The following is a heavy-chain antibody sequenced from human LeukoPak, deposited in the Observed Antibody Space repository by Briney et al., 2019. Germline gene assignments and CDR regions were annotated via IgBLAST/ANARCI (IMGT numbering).Heavy chain of an antibody. Sequence: PGGSLRLSCAASGFTINTYTMTWVRQAPGKGLEWVSSITTSSRYIYYSDSVKGRFTISRDNAKNSLYLQMDSLRAGDTAVYFCARDFSSPIMATDSAFDFWGQGTLVTVSS. V-gene: IGHV3-21*01. J-gene: IGHJ4*02. D-gene: IGHD5-24*01. CDR2: ITTSSRYI. CDR3: ARDFSSPIMATDSAFDF. CDR1: GFTINTYT.